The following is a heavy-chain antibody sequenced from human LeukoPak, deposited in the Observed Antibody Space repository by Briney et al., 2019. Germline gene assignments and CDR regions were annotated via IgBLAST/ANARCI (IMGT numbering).Heavy chain of an antibody. D-gene: IGHD3-10*01. Sequence: PSETLSLTCTVSGGSISSYHWSWIRQPPGKGLEWIGYIYYSGSTNYNPSLKSRVTISVDTSKNQFSLKLSSVTAADTAVYYCARDLESFDSGIWGQGTMVTVSS. CDR3: ARDLESFDSGI. CDR2: IYYSGST. CDR1: GGSISSYH. V-gene: IGHV4-59*01. J-gene: IGHJ3*02.